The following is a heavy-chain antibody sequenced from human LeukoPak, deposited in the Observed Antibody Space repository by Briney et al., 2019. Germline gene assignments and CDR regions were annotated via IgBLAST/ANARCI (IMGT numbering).Heavy chain of an antibody. CDR3: ARGMNGGNPGDFDY. CDR2: IYYSGST. Sequence: KTSETLSLTCTVSGGSVSSGSYYWSWIRQPPGKGLEWIGYIYYSGSTNYNPSLKSRVTISVDTSKNQFSLKLSSVTAADTAVYYCARGMNGGNPGDFDYWGQGTLVTVSS. D-gene: IGHD4-23*01. J-gene: IGHJ4*02. V-gene: IGHV4-61*01. CDR1: GGSVSSGSYY.